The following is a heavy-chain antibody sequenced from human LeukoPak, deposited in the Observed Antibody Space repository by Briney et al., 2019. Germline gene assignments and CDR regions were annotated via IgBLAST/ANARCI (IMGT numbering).Heavy chain of an antibody. D-gene: IGHD3-9*01. CDR3: AGGYEILTGQGGAFDI. CDR2: IIHSGST. V-gene: IGHV4-34*12. CDR1: GGSFSGYY. J-gene: IGHJ3*02. Sequence: SETLSLTCAVYGGSFSGYYWSWIRQPPGKGLEWIGEIIHSGSTNYNPSLKSRVTISVDTSKNQFSLKLSSVTAADTAVYYCAGGYEILTGQGGAFDIWGQGTKVTVSS.